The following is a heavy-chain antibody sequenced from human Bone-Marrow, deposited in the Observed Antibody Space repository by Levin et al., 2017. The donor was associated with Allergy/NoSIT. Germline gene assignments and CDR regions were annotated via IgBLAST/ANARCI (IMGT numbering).Heavy chain of an antibody. Sequence: PGGSLRLSCVVSGFTFSDYSMSWLRQAPGKGLEWVSSITRTGNYIYYADSGEGRFTISRDDANNSLYLQMKNLRVEDTAVYYCARAHRKGDYIIDNWGQGSLVTVSS. CDR2: ITRTGNYI. V-gene: IGHV3-21*01. CDR3: ARAHRKGDYIIDN. CDR1: GFTFSDYS. J-gene: IGHJ4*02. D-gene: IGHD4-17*01.